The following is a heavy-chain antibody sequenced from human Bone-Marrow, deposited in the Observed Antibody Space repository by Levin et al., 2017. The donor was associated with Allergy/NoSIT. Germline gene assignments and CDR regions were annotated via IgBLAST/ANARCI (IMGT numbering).Heavy chain of an antibody. D-gene: IGHD5-12*01. J-gene: IGHJ4*02. V-gene: IGHV3-21*01. CDR1: GFTFSSYS. Sequence: PGGSLRLSCAASGFTFSSYSMNWVRQAPGKGLEWVSSISSSSSYIYYADSVKGRFTISRDNAKNSLYLQMNSLRAEDTAVYYCARDKVTGGLRHFDYWGQGTLVTVSS. CDR2: ISSSSSYI. CDR3: ARDKVTGGLRHFDY.